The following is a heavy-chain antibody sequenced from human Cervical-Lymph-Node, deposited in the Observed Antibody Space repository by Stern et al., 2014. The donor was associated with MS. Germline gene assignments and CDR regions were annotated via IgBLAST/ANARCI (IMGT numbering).Heavy chain of an antibody. V-gene: IGHV3-33*01. CDR3: ARDGQQLAPYTMDV. Sequence: QLVQSGGGVVQPGRSLRLSCAPSGFTFRSHAMHWVRQAPGKGLEWVAQIWYDGTNKYYADSVTGRFTISRDNSKNTLDLQMNSLRGEDTGVYYCARDGQQLAPYTMDVWGQGTTVTVSS. CDR1: GFTFRSHA. CDR2: IWYDGTNK. D-gene: IGHD6-13*01. J-gene: IGHJ6*02.